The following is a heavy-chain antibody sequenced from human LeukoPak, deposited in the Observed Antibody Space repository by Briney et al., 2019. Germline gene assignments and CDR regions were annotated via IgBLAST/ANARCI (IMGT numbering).Heavy chain of an antibody. CDR2: INPNSDDT. CDR3: ARVMVV. J-gene: IGHJ6*03. Sequence: ASVKVSCKASGYTFTGYFIHWVRQAPGQGLEWMGWINPNSDDTKYAQKFQGRVTMTTDTSISTAYMELSRLRSDDTAIYYCARVMVVWGKRTTITVSS. V-gene: IGHV1-2*02. CDR1: GYTFTGYF.